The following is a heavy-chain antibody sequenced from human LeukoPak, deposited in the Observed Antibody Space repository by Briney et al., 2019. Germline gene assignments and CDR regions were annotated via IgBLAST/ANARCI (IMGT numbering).Heavy chain of an antibody. J-gene: IGHJ4*02. CDR2: IIPIFGTA. V-gene: IGHV1-69*13. D-gene: IGHD5-18*01. Sequence: ASVKVSCKASGGTFSSYAISWVRQAPGQGLEWMGGIIPIFGTANYAQKFQGRVTITADESTSTAYMELSSLRSEDTAVYYCARIVYSYGYDSLGYGTHDYWGQGTLVTVSS. CDR1: GGTFSSYA. CDR3: ARIVYSYGYDSLGYGTHDY.